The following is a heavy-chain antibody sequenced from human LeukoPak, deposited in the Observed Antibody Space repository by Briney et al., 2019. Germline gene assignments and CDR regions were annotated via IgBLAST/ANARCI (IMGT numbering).Heavy chain of an antibody. Sequence: SETLSLTCTVSGGSISSYYWSWIRQPPGKGLEWIGYLYHSGSANYNPSLKSRVTISVDTSKNQFYLKLSSMTAADTAFYYCARNLGYSGSHWFDPWGQGTLVTASS. CDR3: ARNLGYSGSHWFDP. CDR2: LYHSGSA. V-gene: IGHV4-59*01. CDR1: GGSISSYY. D-gene: IGHD5-18*01. J-gene: IGHJ5*02.